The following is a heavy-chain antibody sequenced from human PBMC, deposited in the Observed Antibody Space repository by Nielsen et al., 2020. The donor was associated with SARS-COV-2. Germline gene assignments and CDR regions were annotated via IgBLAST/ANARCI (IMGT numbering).Heavy chain of an antibody. D-gene: IGHD3-10*01. CDR1: GYTFTTYW. CDR3: AREGRDDSGTERRGMDV. Sequence: GGSLRLSCETSGYTFTTYWIGWVRQMPGKGLEWVGVIYPDDFDTRYSPSFQGQVTISVDKSISTTYLQWRSLKASDTAVYYCAREGRDDSGTERRGMDVWGRGTTVIVSS. CDR2: IYPDDFDT. J-gene: IGHJ6*02. V-gene: IGHV5-51*01.